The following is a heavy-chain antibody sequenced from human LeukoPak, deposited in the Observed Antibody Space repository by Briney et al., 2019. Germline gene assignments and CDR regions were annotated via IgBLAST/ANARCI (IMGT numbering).Heavy chain of an antibody. CDR2: IYTSGST. CDR3: ARKQWVEYYFES. D-gene: IGHD6-19*01. J-gene: IGHJ4*02. V-gene: IGHV4-61*02. Sequence: SETLSLTCAVPGYSISSGSYYWSWIRQPAGKGLEWIGRIYTSGSTNYSPSLKSRVTISIDTSKNQFSLKLSSVTAADTAVYYCARKQWVEYYFESWGQGTLVTVSS. CDR1: GYSISSGSYY.